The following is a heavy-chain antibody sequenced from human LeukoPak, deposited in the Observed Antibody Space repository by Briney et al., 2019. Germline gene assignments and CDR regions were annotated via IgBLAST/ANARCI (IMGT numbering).Heavy chain of an antibody. CDR1: GGSISSGDYY. Sequence: SQTLSLTCTVSGGSISSGDYYWSWIRQPPGKGLEWIGYIYYSGSTYYNPSLKSRVTISVDTSKNQFSLKLSSVTAADTAVYYCARRPMVRGASDYWGQGTLVTVSS. J-gene: IGHJ4*02. V-gene: IGHV4-30-4*01. CDR2: IYYSGST. D-gene: IGHD3-10*01. CDR3: ARRPMVRGASDY.